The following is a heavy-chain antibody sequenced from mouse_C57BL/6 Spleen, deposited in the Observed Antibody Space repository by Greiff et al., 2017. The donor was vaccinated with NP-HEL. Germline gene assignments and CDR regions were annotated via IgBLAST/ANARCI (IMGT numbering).Heavy chain of an antibody. V-gene: IGHV1-15*01. D-gene: IGHD1-1*01. CDR2: IDPETGGT. Sequence: LQESGAELVRPGASVTLSCKASGYTFTDYEMHWVKQTPVHGLEWIGAIDPETGGTAYNQKFKGKAILTADKSSSTAYMELRSLTSEDSAVYYCTRWDTTVVAFYAMDYWGQGTSVTVSS. CDR1: GYTFTDYE. J-gene: IGHJ4*01. CDR3: TRWDTTVVAFYAMDY.